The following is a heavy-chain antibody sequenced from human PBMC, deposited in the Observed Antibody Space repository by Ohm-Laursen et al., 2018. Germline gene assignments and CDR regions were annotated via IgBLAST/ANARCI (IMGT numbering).Heavy chain of an antibody. CDR1: GGSVSSGSYC. CDR3: ARGRHGWSYYDRSGYLDYWYFDL. V-gene: IGHV4-61*01. D-gene: IGHD3-22*01. Sequence: PSQTLSLTCTVSGGSVSSGSYCWSWTRQSPGKGLAWIGNIYKTGSTNSNPSLKSRVTISKDTSKNQFSLKLTSVTAADTAVYYCARGRHGWSYYDRSGYLDYWYFDLWGRGTQVTVSS. J-gene: IGHJ2*01. CDR2: IYKTGST.